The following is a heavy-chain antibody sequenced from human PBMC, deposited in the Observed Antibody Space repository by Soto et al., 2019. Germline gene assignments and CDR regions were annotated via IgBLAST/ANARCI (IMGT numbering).Heavy chain of an antibody. CDR2: INSDGSSI. CDR3: TRGASGYGNFDY. CDR1: GFSFSTW. Sequence: EVQLVESGGGVVQPGGSLRLSCVASGFSFSTWMHWVRQAPGKGLEWLSRINSDGSSISYADFVKGRFTVSRDNVKNTLYLQIESLTVEETAVYYCTRGASGYGNFDYWGQGVLLTVS. D-gene: IGHD5-12*01. V-gene: IGHV3-74*01. J-gene: IGHJ4*02.